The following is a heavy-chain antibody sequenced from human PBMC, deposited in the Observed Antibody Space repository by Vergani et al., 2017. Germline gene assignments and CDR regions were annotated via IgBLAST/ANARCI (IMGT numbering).Heavy chain of an antibody. D-gene: IGHD6-25*01. CDR2: IFYSGTT. V-gene: IGHV4-31*11. CDR3: ARVDTQVPATSHFYYMDV. J-gene: IGHJ6*03. Sequence: QVQLQESGPGLVEPSQTLSLTCAVSGGSISSRDHCWTWIRQRPGKGLEWIGYIFYSGTTYDNPSLRSRLTISVDTSQNQFSLKLRSVTAADTAVYYCARVDTQVPATSHFYYMDVWGKGTTVVVSS. CDR1: GGSISSRDHC.